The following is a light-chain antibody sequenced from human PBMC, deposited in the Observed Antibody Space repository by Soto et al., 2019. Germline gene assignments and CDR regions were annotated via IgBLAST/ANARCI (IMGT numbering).Light chain of an antibody. Sequence: EIVLTQSPATLSLSPGERATLSCRASQSVSRYLAWYQQKPGQAPRLLIYDASNRATGIQARFSGSGSGTDFTLTISSLEPEDLAVYYCQQRSNWPPYTFGQGTKLEIK. CDR2: DAS. J-gene: IGKJ2*01. V-gene: IGKV3-11*01. CDR3: QQRSNWPPYT. CDR1: QSVSRY.